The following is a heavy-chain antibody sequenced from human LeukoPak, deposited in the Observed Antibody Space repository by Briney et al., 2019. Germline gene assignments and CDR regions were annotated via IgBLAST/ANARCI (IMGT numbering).Heavy chain of an antibody. Sequence: GGSLRLSCAASGFTFSSYGMHWVRQAPGKGLEWAAVIWYDGSNKYYADSVKGRFTISRDNSKNTLFLQMNSLRAEDTAVYYCARGVYRSSSSFDYWGQGTLVTVSS. CDR2: IWYDGSNK. CDR1: GFTFSSYG. CDR3: ARGVYRSSSSFDY. V-gene: IGHV3-33*01. J-gene: IGHJ4*02. D-gene: IGHD6-13*01.